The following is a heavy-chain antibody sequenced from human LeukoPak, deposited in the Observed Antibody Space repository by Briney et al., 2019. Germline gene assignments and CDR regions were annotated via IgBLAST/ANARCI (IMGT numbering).Heavy chain of an antibody. CDR1: GYIFRSYD. V-gene: IGHV1-8*01. Sequence: ASVKVSCKASGYIFRSYDIIGVRPAPGQGLEWMGWMNPDSGDTGYAQKFQGRVTMTRNTSINTAYMELSSLRSEDTAIYYCAREDIVMSTAAFETSGERASGTVSS. J-gene: IGHJ3*02. CDR3: AREDIVMSTAAFET. CDR2: MNPDSGDT. D-gene: IGHD2-15*01.